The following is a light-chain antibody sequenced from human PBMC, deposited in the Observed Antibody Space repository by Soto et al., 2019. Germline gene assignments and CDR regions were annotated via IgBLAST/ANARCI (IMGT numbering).Light chain of an antibody. Sequence: DIQMTQSPSSLSASVGDRVTITCRASQGISSYLACYQRKPGKVPDLLISSASTLQSGAPSRFSGSGSGTDFTPTISSLQPEDVATYYCQKYNSAPSWTFGQGTKVDIK. V-gene: IGKV1-27*01. CDR3: QKYNSAPSWT. J-gene: IGKJ1*01. CDR2: SAS. CDR1: QGISSY.